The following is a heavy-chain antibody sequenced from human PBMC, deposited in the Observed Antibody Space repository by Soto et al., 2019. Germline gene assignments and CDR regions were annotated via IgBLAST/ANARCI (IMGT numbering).Heavy chain of an antibody. CDR3: ARDYYYGMDV. Sequence: SETLSLTCTVSGGSISSSSYYWGWIRQPPGKGLEWIGSIYYSGSTYYNPSLKSRVTISVDTSKNQFSLKLSSVTAADTAVYYCARDYYYGMDVWGQGTTVTVSS. V-gene: IGHV4-39*02. CDR1: GGSISSSSYY. J-gene: IGHJ6*02. CDR2: IYYSGST.